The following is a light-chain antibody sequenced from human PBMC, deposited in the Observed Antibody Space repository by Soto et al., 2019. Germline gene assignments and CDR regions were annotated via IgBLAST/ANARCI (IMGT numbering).Light chain of an antibody. Sequence: DIVMTQSPLSLPVTPGEPASISCRSSQSLLHSNGYNYLDWYLQKPGQSPQLLIYLGSNRASGVPDRFSGSGSGADFTLKIDRVEAEDVGVYCCMQSLQTPRTFGQGTKVEIK. V-gene: IGKV2-28*01. CDR1: QSLLHSNGYNY. J-gene: IGKJ1*01. CDR3: MQSLQTPRT. CDR2: LGS.